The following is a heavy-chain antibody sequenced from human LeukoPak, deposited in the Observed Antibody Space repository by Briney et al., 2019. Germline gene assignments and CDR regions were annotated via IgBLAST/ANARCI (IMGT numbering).Heavy chain of an antibody. D-gene: IGHD3-22*01. CDR3: ARDLGYYYDSSGYSDY. V-gene: IGHV1-46*01. Sequence: ASVKVSCKASGYTFTSYYMHWVRQAPGQGLEWMGIINPSDDSTSYAQKFQGRVTMTRDTSTSTVYMELSSLRSEDTAVYYCARDLGYYYDSSGYSDYWGQGTLVTVSS. J-gene: IGHJ4*02. CDR1: GYTFTSYY. CDR2: INPSDDST.